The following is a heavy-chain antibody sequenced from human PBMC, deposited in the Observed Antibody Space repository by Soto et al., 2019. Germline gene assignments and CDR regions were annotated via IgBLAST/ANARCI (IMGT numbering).Heavy chain of an antibody. Sequence: EVQLVESGGSLEKPGGSLRLSCGASGFTFASYIMAWVRQAPGKGLEWVSMITSTGGTTYYADSVKGRFTISRDNSRDILYLQMNSLRAEDTAVYYCVKKSIVPSARPGESWGLFEKWGQGTLVIVSS. CDR3: VKKSIVPSARPGESWGLFEK. J-gene: IGHJ4*02. D-gene: IGHD3-16*01. CDR2: ITSTGGTT. CDR1: GFTFASYI. V-gene: IGHV3-23*04.